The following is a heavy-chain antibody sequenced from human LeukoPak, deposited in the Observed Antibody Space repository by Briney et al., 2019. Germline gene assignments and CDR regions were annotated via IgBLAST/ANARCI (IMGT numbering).Heavy chain of an antibody. CDR1: GGTFSSYA. V-gene: IGHV1-69*06. CDR3: ARAPLDILTGSPFDY. D-gene: IGHD3-9*01. Sequence: GASVKVSCKASGGTFSSYAISWVRQAPGQGLEWMGGIIPIFGTANYAQKFQGRVTITADKSTSTAYMELSSLRSEDTAVYYCARAPLDILTGSPFDYWGQGTLVTVSS. J-gene: IGHJ4*02. CDR2: IIPIFGTA.